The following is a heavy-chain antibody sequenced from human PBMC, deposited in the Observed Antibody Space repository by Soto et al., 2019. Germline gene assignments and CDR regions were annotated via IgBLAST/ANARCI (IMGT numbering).Heavy chain of an antibody. CDR3: ARDLAVAGTAWYFQH. CDR2: ISYDGSNK. D-gene: IGHD6-19*01. V-gene: IGHV3-30-3*01. J-gene: IGHJ1*01. Sequence: QVQLVESGGGVVQPGRSLRLSCAASGFTFSSYAMHWVRKAPGKGLEWVAVISYDGSNKYYADSVKGRFTISRDNSKNTLYLQMNSLRAEDTAVYYCARDLAVAGTAWYFQHWGQGTLVTVSS. CDR1: GFTFSSYA.